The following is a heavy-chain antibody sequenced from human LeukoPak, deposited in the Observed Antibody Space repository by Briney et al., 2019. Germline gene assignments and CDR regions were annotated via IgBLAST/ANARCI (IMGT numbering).Heavy chain of an antibody. J-gene: IGHJ6*03. CDR3: ARLSSTFYYSYMDV. CDR1: GFIFDDYG. Sequence: PGGSLRLSCAASGFIFDDYGMSWVRQAPGKGLEWVSGVNWNGGSTAYADSVKGRFTISRDNAKNSLYLQMNSLRAEDTALYHCARLSSTFYYSYMDVWGKGTTVTVSS. D-gene: IGHD2-2*01. V-gene: IGHV3-20*01. CDR2: VNWNGGST.